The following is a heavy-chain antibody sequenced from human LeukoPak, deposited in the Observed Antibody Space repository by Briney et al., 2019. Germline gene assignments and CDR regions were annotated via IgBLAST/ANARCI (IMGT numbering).Heavy chain of an antibody. CDR1: GFTFSSHV. D-gene: IGHD3-10*01. Sequence: GGSLRLSCAASGFTFSSHVMSWVRQAPGKGLEWVSDISASGDTTYYADSVKGRFTISRDNSKNTLDLQMNSLTAEDTAVYYYAKDGIYYGSGTYHTYWGQGTLVTGSS. V-gene: IGHV3-23*01. CDR3: AKDGIYYGSGTYHTY. J-gene: IGHJ4*02. CDR2: ISASGDTT.